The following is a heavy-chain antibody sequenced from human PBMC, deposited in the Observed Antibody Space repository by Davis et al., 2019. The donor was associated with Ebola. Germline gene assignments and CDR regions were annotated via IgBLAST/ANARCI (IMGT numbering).Heavy chain of an antibody. J-gene: IGHJ4*02. CDR3: ARDIDYGPLDY. V-gene: IGHV4-61*01. D-gene: IGHD4-17*01. CDR2: IYYSGST. CDR1: GGSVSSGSYY. Sequence: MPSGTLSLTCTVSGGSVSSGSYYWSWIRQPPGKGLEWIGYIYYSGSTNYNPSLKSRVTISVDTSKNQFSLKLSSVTAADTAVYYCARDIDYGPLDYWGQGTLVTVSS.